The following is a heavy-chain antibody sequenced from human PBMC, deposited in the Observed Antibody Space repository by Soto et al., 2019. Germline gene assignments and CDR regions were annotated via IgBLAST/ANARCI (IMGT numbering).Heavy chain of an antibody. D-gene: IGHD6-13*01. J-gene: IGHJ4*02. V-gene: IGHV1-69*13. CDR2: IIPIFGTA. CDR3: AGRSSPTYYFDY. Sequence: SVKVSCKASGGTFSSYAISWVRQAPGQGLEWMGGIIPIFGTANYAQKFQGRVTITADESTSTAYMELSSLRSEDTAVYYCAGRSSPTYYFDYWGQGTLVTVSS. CDR1: GGTFSSYA.